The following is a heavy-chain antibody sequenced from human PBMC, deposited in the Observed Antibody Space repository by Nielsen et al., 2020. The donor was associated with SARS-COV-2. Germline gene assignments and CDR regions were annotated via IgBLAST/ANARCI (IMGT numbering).Heavy chain of an antibody. Sequence: GESLKISCAASGFTFSDYYMSWIRQAPGKGLEWVSYISSSSSYTNYADSVKGRFTISRDNAKNSLYLQMNSLRAEDTAVYYCARSRRQWPVEGWFDPWGQGTLVTVSS. CDR3: ARSRRQWPVEGWFDP. CDR2: ISSSSSYT. V-gene: IGHV3-11*03. D-gene: IGHD6-19*01. CDR1: GFTFSDYY. J-gene: IGHJ5*02.